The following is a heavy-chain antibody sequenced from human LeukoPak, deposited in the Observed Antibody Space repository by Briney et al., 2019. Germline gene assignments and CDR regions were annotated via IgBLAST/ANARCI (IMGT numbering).Heavy chain of an antibody. J-gene: IGHJ5*02. CDR2: INHSGRA. V-gene: IGHV4-34*01. CDR3: ARSIRGYSSGWYYFDP. D-gene: IGHD6-19*01. Sequence: SETLSLTCDVHGGSFRGYSWNWIRQPPGKGLEWIGEINHSGRAKYNPSLKRRVTISVDTSKNQFSLKLSSVTAADTAVYYCARSIRGYSSGWYYFDPWGQGTLVTVSS. CDR1: GGSFRGYS.